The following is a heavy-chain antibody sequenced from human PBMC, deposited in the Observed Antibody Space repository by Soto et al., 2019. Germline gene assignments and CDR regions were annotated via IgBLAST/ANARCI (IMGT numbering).Heavy chain of an antibody. J-gene: IGHJ4*02. CDR2: ISGSGGST. V-gene: IGHV3-23*01. D-gene: IGHD5-12*01. CDR3: ARDAWLQSGYFES. CDR1: GFTFSSYA. Sequence: EVQLLESGGGLVQPGGSLRLSCAASGFTFSSYAMSWVRQAPGKGLEWVSAISGSGGSTYYADSVKGRFTISRDNSKNRLYLQMNSLRAEDTALYYCARDAWLQSGYFESWGQGTLVTVSS.